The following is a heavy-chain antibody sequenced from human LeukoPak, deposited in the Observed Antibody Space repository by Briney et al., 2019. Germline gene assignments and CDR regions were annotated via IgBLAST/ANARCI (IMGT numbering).Heavy chain of an antibody. Sequence: SETLSLTCTVSGGSISSYYWSWIRQPPGKGLEWIGYIYYSGSTNYNPSLKSRVTISVDTSKNQFSLKLSSVTAADTAVYYCARDEGYGMDVWGQGTTVTVSS. CDR3: ARDEGYGMDV. J-gene: IGHJ6*02. CDR2: IYYSGST. CDR1: GGSISSYY. V-gene: IGHV4-59*01.